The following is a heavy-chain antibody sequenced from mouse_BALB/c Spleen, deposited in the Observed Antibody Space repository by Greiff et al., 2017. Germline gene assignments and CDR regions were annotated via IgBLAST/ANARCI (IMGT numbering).Heavy chain of an antibody. Sequence: DVHLVESGGGLVQPGGSRKLSCAASGFTFSSFGMHWVRQAPEKGLEWVAYISSGSSTIYYADTVKGRFTISRDNPKNTLYLQMSSLKSEDTAMYYCASLYGNYGAWFAYWGQGTLVTVSA. D-gene: IGHD2-10*02. CDR1: GFTFSSFG. CDR2: ISSGSSTI. J-gene: IGHJ3*01. V-gene: IGHV5-17*02. CDR3: ASLYGNYGAWFAY.